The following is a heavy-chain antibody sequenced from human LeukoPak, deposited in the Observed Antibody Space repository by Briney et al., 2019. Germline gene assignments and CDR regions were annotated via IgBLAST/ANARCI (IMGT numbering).Heavy chain of an antibody. V-gene: IGHV3-11*04. D-gene: IGHD5-24*01. CDR1: GFTFSDYY. Sequence: PGGSLRLSCAASGFTFSDYYMSWIRQAPGKGLEWVSYISSSGSTIYYADSVKGRFTISRDNSKNTLYLQMNSLRAEDTAVYYCAKADGYNVFDYWGQGTLVTVSS. CDR2: ISSSGSTI. CDR3: AKADGYNVFDY. J-gene: IGHJ4*02.